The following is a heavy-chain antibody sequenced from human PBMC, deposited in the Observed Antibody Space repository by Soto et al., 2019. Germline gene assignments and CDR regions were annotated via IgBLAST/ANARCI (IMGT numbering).Heavy chain of an antibody. CDR1: GFTFSSYW. CDR2: IKQDGSEK. J-gene: IGHJ6*02. CDR3: ARDSSSWYRYFGMDV. D-gene: IGHD6-13*01. V-gene: IGHV3-7*03. Sequence: RRALSLSCAASGFTFSSYWMSWVRQAPGKGLEWVANIKQDGSEKYYVDSVKGRFTISRDNAKNSLYLQMNSLRAEDTAVYYCARDSSSWYRYFGMDVWGQGTTVTVSS.